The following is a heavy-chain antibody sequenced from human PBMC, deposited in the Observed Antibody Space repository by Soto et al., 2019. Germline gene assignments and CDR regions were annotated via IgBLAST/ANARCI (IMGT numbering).Heavy chain of an antibody. Sequence: EVQLWESGGGLVQPGGSLRLSCAASGFTFSNYALTWVRQSPGKGLEWVSTSGRGAGTTYYGDSVKGRFTISRNNSKNTRSLRMSRPRAGNTAIYQCARDWTGNTGPSLDCWGQGTTVSVSS. CDR2: SGRGAGTT. D-gene: IGHD2-8*02. J-gene: IGHJ6*02. CDR1: GFTFSNYA. CDR3: ARDWTGNTGPSLDC. V-gene: IGHV3-23*01.